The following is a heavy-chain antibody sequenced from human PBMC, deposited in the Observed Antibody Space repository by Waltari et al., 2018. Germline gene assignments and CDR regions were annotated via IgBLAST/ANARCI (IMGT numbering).Heavy chain of an antibody. J-gene: IGHJ4*02. V-gene: IGHV4-39*01. CDR1: GGSISSSFYY. CDR3: ARLKGYSGYDIYFDY. Sequence: QMQLQESGPGLVKPSETLSLTCTVSGGSISSSFYYWGWIRQPPGKGLEWIGTVYYNGATQYNASLKSRVTISVDTSKNQFSLKLSSVTAADTAVYYCARLKGYSGYDIYFDYWGQGTLVTVSS. CDR2: VYYNGAT. D-gene: IGHD5-12*01.